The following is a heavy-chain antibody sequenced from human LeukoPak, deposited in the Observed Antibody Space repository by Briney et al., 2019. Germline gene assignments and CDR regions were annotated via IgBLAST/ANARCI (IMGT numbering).Heavy chain of an antibody. CDR3: ARWRGSPYSSGWFHRSS. CDR2: INHSGST. V-gene: IGHV4-34*01. Sequence: SETLSLTCAVYGGSFSGYYWSWIRQPPGKGLEWIGEINHSGSTNYNPSLKSRVTISVDTSKNQFSLKLSSVTAADTAVYYCARWRGSPYSSGWFHRSSWGQGTLVTVSS. D-gene: IGHD6-19*01. J-gene: IGHJ4*02. CDR1: GGSFSGYY.